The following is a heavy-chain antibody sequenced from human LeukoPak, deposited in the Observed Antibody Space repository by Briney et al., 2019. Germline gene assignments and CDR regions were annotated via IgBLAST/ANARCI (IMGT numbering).Heavy chain of an antibody. V-gene: IGHV3-74*01. CDR3: ARGPQRGAPANYYAMDV. D-gene: IGHD3-10*01. CDR2: INSDGSRT. CDR1: GFTLSSYL. J-gene: IGHJ6*02. Sequence: GGSLRLSCAVSGFTLSSYLMHWVRQVPGKGLVWLSRINSDGSRTSYADSVKGRFTISRDNAKSTVYLQMDSLRAEDTAVYYCARGPQRGAPANYYAMDVWGQGTTVTVSS.